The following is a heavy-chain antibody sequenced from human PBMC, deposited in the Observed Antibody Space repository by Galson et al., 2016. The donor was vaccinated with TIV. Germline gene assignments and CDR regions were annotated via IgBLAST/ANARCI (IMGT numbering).Heavy chain of an antibody. V-gene: IGHV1-69*10. CDR1: GGTFSSNI. CDR2: IIPHVGIA. CDR3: ATFAACGGDCYYFDY. D-gene: IGHD2-21*02. J-gene: IGHJ4*02. Sequence: SVKVSCKASGGTFSSNIINWIRQAPGQGLEWMGGIIPHVGIANYAQRLKGRVTITADKSTNTAYMELSSLRSEDTAMYYCATFAACGGDCYYFDYWGQGILVTVSS.